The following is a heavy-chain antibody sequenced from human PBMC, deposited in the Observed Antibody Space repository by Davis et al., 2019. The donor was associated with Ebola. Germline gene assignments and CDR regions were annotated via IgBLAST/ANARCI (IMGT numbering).Heavy chain of an antibody. CDR3: ARGGYYYYMDV. V-gene: IGHV4-59*01. Sequence: PSETLSLTCTVSGGSISSYYWSWIRQPPGKGLEWIGYIYYSGSTNYNPSLKSRVTISVDTFKNQFSLKLSSVTAADTAVYYCARGGYYYYMDVWGKGTTVTVSS. CDR1: GGSISSYY. J-gene: IGHJ6*03. CDR2: IYYSGST.